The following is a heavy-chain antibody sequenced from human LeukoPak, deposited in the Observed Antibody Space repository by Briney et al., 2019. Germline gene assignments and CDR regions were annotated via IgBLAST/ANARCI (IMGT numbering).Heavy chain of an antibody. CDR1: GFTFSNYG. CDR2: ILSDGGNQ. Sequence: GSSLRLSCAASGFTFSNYGIHWVRQAPGKGLEWVAVILSDGGNQYYADSVKGRFTISRDNSNNTLDLQINSLRADDTAVYYCGKTTVGYSSGQKPAWPVDYWGQGTLVTVSS. CDR3: GKTTVGYSSGQKPAWPVDY. D-gene: IGHD5-18*01. V-gene: IGHV3-33*03. J-gene: IGHJ4*02.